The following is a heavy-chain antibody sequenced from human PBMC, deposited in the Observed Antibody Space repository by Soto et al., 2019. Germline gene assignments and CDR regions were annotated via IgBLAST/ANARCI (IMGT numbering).Heavy chain of an antibody. V-gene: IGHV6-1*01. J-gene: IGHJ2*01. CDR2: TSYRSKWYY. Sequence: QVQLQQSGPGLVKPSQTLSLMCDISGDSVSSVTATWSWIRQSPSRGLEWLGRTSYRSKWYYDYQVSVNSLIVVTPDTSKNQFTLDLNSVTPEDTAIYFCARYGSGFHWYFDVLGRAALVTVSP. CDR3: ARYGSGFHWYFDV. CDR1: GDSVSSVTAT. D-gene: IGHD6-19*01.